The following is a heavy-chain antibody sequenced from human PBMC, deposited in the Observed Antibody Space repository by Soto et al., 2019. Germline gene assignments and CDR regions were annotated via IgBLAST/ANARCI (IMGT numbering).Heavy chain of an antibody. CDR2: ISYDGSNK. CDR1: GFTFSSYG. CDR3: AKPSFNYYDSSGYAY. V-gene: IGHV3-30*18. Sequence: GGSLRLSCAASGFTFSSYGMHWVRQAPGKGLEWVAVISYDGSNKYYADSVKGRFTISRDNSRNTLYLQMNSLRAEDTAAYYCAKPSFNYYDSSGYAYWGQGTMVTVYS. J-gene: IGHJ4*02. D-gene: IGHD3-22*01.